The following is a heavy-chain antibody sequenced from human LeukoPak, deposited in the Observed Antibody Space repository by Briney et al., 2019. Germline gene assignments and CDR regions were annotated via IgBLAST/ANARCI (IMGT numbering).Heavy chain of an antibody. J-gene: IGHJ2*01. D-gene: IGHD3-22*01. CDR2: IYYSGST. V-gene: IGHV4-59*01. Sequence: SETLSLTCTVSGGSISSYYWSWIRQPPGKGLEWIGYIYYSGSTNYNPSLKSRVTISVDTSKNQFSLKLSSVTAADTAVYHCARAVYDSSGYYSDWYFDLWGRGTLVTVSS. CDR1: GGSISSYY. CDR3: ARAVYDSSGYYSDWYFDL.